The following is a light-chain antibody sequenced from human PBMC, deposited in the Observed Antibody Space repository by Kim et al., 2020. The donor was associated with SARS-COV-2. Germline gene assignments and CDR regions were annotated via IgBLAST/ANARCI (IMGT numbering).Light chain of an antibody. CDR1: QTVSHRPYNKIY. Sequence: PTIPDRSTQTVSHRPYNKIYFAWYQQNPGQPSKLLIYCASTRESGVPDRFSGSGSETDFTLTISSLQAEDVAVYFCHQYATFPYTFGQGTKLEI. CDR2: CAS. V-gene: IGKV4-1*01. CDR3: HQYATFPYT. J-gene: IGKJ2*01.